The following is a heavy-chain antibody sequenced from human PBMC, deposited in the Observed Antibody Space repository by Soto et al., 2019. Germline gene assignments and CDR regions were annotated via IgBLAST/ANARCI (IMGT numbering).Heavy chain of an antibody. V-gene: IGHV1-18*01. CDR3: ARGRYGDY. D-gene: IGHD1-1*01. Sequence: QVHLVQSGAEVKKPGASVKVSCKASGYTFTSYGITWVRQAPGQGLEWMGWISAHNGNTDYAQKLQGRVIVTRDTSTSTAYMELRILISDDTAVYYFARGRYGDYLGQGALVTVSS. J-gene: IGHJ4*02. CDR1: GYTFTSYG. CDR2: ISAHNGNT.